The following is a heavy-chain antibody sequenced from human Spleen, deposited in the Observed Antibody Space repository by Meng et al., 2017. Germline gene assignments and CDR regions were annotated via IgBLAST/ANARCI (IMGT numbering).Heavy chain of an antibody. CDR1: GYSISSGYY. CDR3: AGAPSGSSSVWYSPFDY. CDR2: IYHSGRT. V-gene: IGHV4-38-2*02. Sequence: GSLRLSCTVSGYSISSGYYWGWIRQPPGKGLEWIGSIYHSGRTFYNTSLKSRVTISVDTSKNQFSLKLSSVTAADTAYYYCAGAPSGSSSVWYSPFDYWGQGTLVTVSS. J-gene: IGHJ4*02. D-gene: IGHD6-19*01.